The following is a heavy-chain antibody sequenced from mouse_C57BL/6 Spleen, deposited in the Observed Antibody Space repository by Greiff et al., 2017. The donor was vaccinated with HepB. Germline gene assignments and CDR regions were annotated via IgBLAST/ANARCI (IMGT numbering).Heavy chain of an antibody. D-gene: IGHD4-1*02. CDR1: GYTFTSYW. CDR2: INPGNGGT. CDR3: ARRRANWANYFDY. J-gene: IGHJ2*01. Sequence: VQLQQPGTELVKPGASVKLSCKASGYTFTSYWMHWVKQRPGQGLEWIGNINPGNGGTNYNEKFKSKATLTVDKSSSTAYMQLSSLTSEDSAVYYCARRRANWANYFDYWGQGTTLTVSS. V-gene: IGHV1-53*01.